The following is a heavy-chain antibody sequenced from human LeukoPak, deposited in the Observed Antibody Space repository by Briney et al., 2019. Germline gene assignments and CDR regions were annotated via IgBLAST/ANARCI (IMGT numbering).Heavy chain of an antibody. CDR1: GGSFSGYY. V-gene: IGHV4-34*01. J-gene: IGHJ6*03. D-gene: IGHD2-2*01. CDR3: AKQLGYCSSTSCSRDGYYYYMDV. CDR2: INHSGST. Sequence: SETLSLTCAVYGGSFSGYYWSWIRQPPGRGREWIGEINHSGSTNYDPSLRGRVPISVETSKNQFSLKRSSVTAADTAVYYCAKQLGYCSSTSCSRDGYYYYMDVWGKGTTVTVSS.